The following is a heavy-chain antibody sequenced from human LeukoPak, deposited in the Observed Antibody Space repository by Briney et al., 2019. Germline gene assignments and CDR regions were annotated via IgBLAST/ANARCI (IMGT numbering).Heavy chain of an antibody. D-gene: IGHD4-17*01. CDR2: IYSGGST. Sequence: GGSLRLSCAASGFTVSSNYMSWVRQAPGKGLDWVSVIYSGGSTYYADSVKGRFTISRDNSKNTLYLQMNSLRAEDTAVYYCAREGDYGDSGYFDYWGQGTLVTVSS. J-gene: IGHJ4*02. CDR1: GFTVSSNY. V-gene: IGHV3-53*01. CDR3: AREGDYGDSGYFDY.